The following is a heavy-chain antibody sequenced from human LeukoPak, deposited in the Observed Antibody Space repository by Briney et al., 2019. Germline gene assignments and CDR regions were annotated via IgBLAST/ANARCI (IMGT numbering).Heavy chain of an antibody. CDR2: INHSGST. CDR3: ARRVWGSSIDY. CDR1: GGSFSGYY. V-gene: IGHV4-34*01. Sequence: SETLSLTCAVYGGSFSGYYWSWIRQPPGKGLEWIGEINHSGSTNYNPSLKSRVTISVDTSKNQFSLKLSSVTDADTAVYYCARRVWGSSIDYWGQGTLVTVSS. J-gene: IGHJ4*02. D-gene: IGHD3-16*01.